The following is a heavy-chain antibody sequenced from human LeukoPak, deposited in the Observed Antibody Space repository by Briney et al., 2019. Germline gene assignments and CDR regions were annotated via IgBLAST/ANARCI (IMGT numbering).Heavy chain of an antibody. CDR2: IYYSGST. V-gene: IGHV4-39*01. D-gene: IGHD3-3*01. CDR3: ARRKAYDFWSGYSKHHDAFDI. Sequence: WVRQPPGKGLEWIGSIYYSGSTYYNPSLKSRVTISVDTSKNQFSLKLSSVTAADTAVYYCARRKAYDFWSGYSKHHDAFDIWGQGTMVTVSS. J-gene: IGHJ3*02.